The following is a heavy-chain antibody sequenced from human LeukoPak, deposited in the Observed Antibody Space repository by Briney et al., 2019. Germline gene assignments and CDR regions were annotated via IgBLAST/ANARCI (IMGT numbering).Heavy chain of an antibody. Sequence: PGGSLRLSCAASGFTFSDYWMYRVRQAPGKGLVWVAQIYGDGRATTYADSVKGRFTISRDNSKNTLFLQMDSLRVEDTAIYYCARDYNMDVWGQGTTVSVSS. CDR1: GFTFSDYW. CDR2: IYGDGRAT. V-gene: IGHV3-74*01. CDR3: ARDYNMDV. D-gene: IGHD1-1*01. J-gene: IGHJ6*02.